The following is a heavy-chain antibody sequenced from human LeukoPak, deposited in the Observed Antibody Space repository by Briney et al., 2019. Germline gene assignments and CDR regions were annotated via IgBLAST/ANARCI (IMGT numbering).Heavy chain of an antibody. CDR3: AKDQAGSTYYDILTGYYTYYYYYGMDV. Sequence: GGSLRLSCASSGFTFRRYDMNWVRQAPGKGLEWVSAISGSGGSTYYADSVKGRFTISRDNSKNTLYLQMNSLRAEDTAVYYCAKDQAGSTYYDILTGYYTYYYYYGMDVWGQGTTVTVSS. CDR2: ISGSGGST. CDR1: GFTFRRYD. V-gene: IGHV3-23*01. J-gene: IGHJ6*02. D-gene: IGHD3-9*01.